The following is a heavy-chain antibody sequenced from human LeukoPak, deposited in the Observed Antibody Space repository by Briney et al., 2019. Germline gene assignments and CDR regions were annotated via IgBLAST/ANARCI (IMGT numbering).Heavy chain of an antibody. D-gene: IGHD4-17*01. Sequence: RASETLSLTCTVSGGSISSYYWGWIRQPPGKGLEWIGSIFYSGSTFYNPSLKSRVTISVDTSKNQFSLKLSSVTAADTAVYYCARHKSDYALDYWGQGTLVTVSS. CDR3: ARHKSDYALDY. CDR1: GGSISSYY. CDR2: IFYSGST. J-gene: IGHJ4*02. V-gene: IGHV4-39*01.